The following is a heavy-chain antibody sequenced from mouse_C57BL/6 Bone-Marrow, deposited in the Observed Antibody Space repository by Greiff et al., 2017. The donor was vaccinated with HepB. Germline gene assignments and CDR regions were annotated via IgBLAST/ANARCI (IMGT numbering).Heavy chain of an antibody. Sequence: VQLQQSGAELVRPGASVKLSCTASGFNIKDDYMHWVKQTPEQGLEWIGWIDPENGDTEYASKFQGKATITADTSSNTAYLQLSSLTSEDTAVYYCTSITTVVAHWYFDVWGTGTTVTVSS. CDR1: GFNIKDDY. D-gene: IGHD1-1*01. V-gene: IGHV14-4*01. CDR3: TSITTVVAHWYFDV. J-gene: IGHJ1*03. CDR2: IDPENGDT.